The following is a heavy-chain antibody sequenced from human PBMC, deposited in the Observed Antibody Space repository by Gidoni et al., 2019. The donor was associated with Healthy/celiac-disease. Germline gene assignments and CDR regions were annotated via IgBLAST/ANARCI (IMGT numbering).Heavy chain of an antibody. CDR2: INHSGST. D-gene: IGHD5-18*01. CDR1: GGSFSGYY. J-gene: IGHJ3*02. CDR3: ARGRQVWIQLWLLAFDI. V-gene: IGHV4-34*01. Sequence: QVQLQQWGAGLLKPSETLSLTCAVYGGSFSGYYLSWIRQPPGKGLEWIGEINHSGSTNYSPSLKSRVTISVDTSKNQFSLKLSSVTAADTAVYYCARGRQVWIQLWLLAFDIWGQGTMVTVSS.